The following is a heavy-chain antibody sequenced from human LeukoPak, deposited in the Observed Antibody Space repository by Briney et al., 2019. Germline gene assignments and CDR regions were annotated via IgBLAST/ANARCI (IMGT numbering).Heavy chain of an antibody. V-gene: IGHV4-59*01. J-gene: IGHJ4*02. CDR1: GGSISSYY. D-gene: IGHD6-13*01. CDR2: IYYSGST. CDR3: ARVRYSSSWALFDY. Sequence: SETLSLTCTVSGGSISSYYWSWIRQPPGQGLEWIGYIYYSGSTNYNPFLKSRVTISVDTSKNQFSLKLSAVTAADTAVYYCARVRYSSSWALFDYWGQGTLVTVSS.